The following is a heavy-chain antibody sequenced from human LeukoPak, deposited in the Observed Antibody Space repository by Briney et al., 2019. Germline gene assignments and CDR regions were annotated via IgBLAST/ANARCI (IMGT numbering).Heavy chain of an antibody. D-gene: IGHD1-1*01. CDR1: GFNFRAYW. J-gene: IGHJ4*02. Sequence: GGSLRLSCTTSGFNFRAYWMGWVRQAPGKGLEWVANIHQHGSKENYVDSVKGRFTISRDNAKNSVFLQMTSLRAEDTALYYCARESLEPEADYFDYWGQGTLVTVSS. V-gene: IGHV3-7*03. CDR2: IHQHGSKE. CDR3: ARESLEPEADYFDY.